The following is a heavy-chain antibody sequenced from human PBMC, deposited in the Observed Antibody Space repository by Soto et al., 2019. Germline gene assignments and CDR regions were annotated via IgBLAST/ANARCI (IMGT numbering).Heavy chain of an antibody. V-gene: IGHV4-59*13. CDR3: ARKLWFSEASNSFDP. CDR1: GGSISSYD. CDR2: IYCGAKT. J-gene: IGHJ5*02. D-gene: IGHD1-26*01. Sequence: SETLSLTGSVWGGSISSYDWSWIRQTPGKGLEWIGYIYCGAKTNYNPSLKSRVTISEDTSKNQFSLKLRSVTTADTAVYYCARKLWFSEASNSFDPWGQGTLVTVS.